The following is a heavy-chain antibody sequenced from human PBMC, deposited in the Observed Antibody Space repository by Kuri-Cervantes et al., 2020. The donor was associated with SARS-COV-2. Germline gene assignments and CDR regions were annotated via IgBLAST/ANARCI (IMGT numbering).Heavy chain of an antibody. CDR3: ASFGARFLFDY. Sequence: SETLSLACAVYGGSLSGYYWSWIRQPPGKGLEWIGEVNHSGSTNYNPSLKSRVTISVDTSKNQFSLKLSSVTAADTAVYYCASFGARFLFDYWGQGTLVTVSS. CDR1: GGSLSGYY. J-gene: IGHJ4*02. V-gene: IGHV4-34*01. D-gene: IGHD3-3*01. CDR2: VNHSGST.